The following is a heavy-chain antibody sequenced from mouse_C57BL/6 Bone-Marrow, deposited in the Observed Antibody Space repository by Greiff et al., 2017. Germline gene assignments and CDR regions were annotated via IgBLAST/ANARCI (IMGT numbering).Heavy chain of an antibody. Sequence: DVKLVESGGGLVKPGGSLKLSCAASGFTFSSYAMSWVRQTPEKRLEWVATISDGGSYTYYPDNVKGRFTISRDNAKNNLYLQMSHLKSEDTAMYYCARALYCAMDYWGQGTSVTVSS. CDR1: GFTFSSYA. V-gene: IGHV5-4*03. CDR2: ISDGGSYT. CDR3: ARALYCAMDY. J-gene: IGHJ4*01.